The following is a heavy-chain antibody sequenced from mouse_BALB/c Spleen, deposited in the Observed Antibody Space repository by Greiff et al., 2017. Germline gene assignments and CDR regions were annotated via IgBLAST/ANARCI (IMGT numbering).Heavy chain of an antibody. D-gene: IGHD2-2*01. CDR3: AREGLRRGAWFAY. CDR1: GFAFSSYD. V-gene: IGHV5-12-1*01. J-gene: IGHJ2*01. CDR2: ISSGGGST. Sequence: EVKLVESGGGLVKPGGSLKLSCAASGFAFSSYDMSWVRQTPEKRLEWVAYISSGGGSTYYPDTVKGRFTISRDNAKNTLYLQMSSLKSEDTAMYYCAREGLRRGAWFAYWGQGTTLTVSS.